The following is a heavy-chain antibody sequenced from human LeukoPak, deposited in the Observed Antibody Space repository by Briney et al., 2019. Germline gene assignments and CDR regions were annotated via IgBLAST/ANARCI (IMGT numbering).Heavy chain of an antibody. J-gene: IGHJ4*02. V-gene: IGHV4-59*01. CDR1: GGSISSYY. CDR2: IYYSGST. Sequence: SETLSLTCTVSGGSISSYYWSWIRQPPGKGLEWIGYIYYSGSTNYNPSLKSRVTISVDTSKNQFSLKLSYVTAADTAVYYCARDHCSGGSCYGFDYWGQGTLVTVSS. CDR3: ARDHCSGGSCYGFDY. D-gene: IGHD2-15*01.